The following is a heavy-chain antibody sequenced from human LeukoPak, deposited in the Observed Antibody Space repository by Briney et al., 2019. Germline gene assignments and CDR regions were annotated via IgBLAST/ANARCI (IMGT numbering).Heavy chain of an antibody. Sequence: GGSLRLSCATSGFHFNNYGMHWVRQAPGKGLEWVAVIWYDGSNKYYADSVKGRFTVSRDNSKNTLYLQMNSLRGEDTAVYYCTRVNRGSWYDYWGQGTLVSVSS. V-gene: IGHV3-33*01. CDR3: TRVNRGSWYDY. CDR2: IWYDGSNK. D-gene: IGHD6-13*01. J-gene: IGHJ4*02. CDR1: GFHFNNYG.